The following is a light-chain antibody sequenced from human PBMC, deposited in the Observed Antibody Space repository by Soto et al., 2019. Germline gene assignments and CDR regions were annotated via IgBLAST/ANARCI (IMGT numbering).Light chain of an antibody. CDR1: QSVGNNY. CDR3: QQYASSPRT. V-gene: IGKV3-20*01. J-gene: IGKJ4*01. CDR2: DAS. Sequence: EIVLTQSPGTLSLSPGERATLSCRASQSVGNNYLAWYQQKPGQAPRLLISDASSRATGIPNRFSGSGSGTDFTLTISRLEPEDFAVYYCQQYASSPRTFGGATKVEIK.